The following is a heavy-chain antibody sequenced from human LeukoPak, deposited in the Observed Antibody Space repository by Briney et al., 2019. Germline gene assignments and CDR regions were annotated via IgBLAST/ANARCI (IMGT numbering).Heavy chain of an antibody. CDR1: GFTFSNAW. V-gene: IGHV3-15*01. Sequence: GGSLRLSCAASGFTFSNAWMSWVRQAPGKGLEWVGRIKRKTDGGTTDYAAPVKGRFTISRDDSKNTLYLQMNSLKTEDTAVYYCTTLGAFDYWGQGTLLTVSS. CDR3: TTLGAFDY. D-gene: IGHD3-16*01. CDR2: IKRKTDGGTT. J-gene: IGHJ4*02.